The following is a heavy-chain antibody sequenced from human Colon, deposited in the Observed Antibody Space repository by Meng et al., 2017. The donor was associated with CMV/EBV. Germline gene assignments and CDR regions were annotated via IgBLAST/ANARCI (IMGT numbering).Heavy chain of an antibody. D-gene: IGHD6-13*01. CDR3: AIYPGSLGFSISWSLPAIDY. CDR2: INPHSLGT. Sequence: ASVKVSCKASGFTFTGYYIHWVRQAPGQGLEWMGWINPHSLGTKFAQKFQGRVTVTRDTSISTAYMELSGLRSDDTAVYYCAIYPGSLGFSISWSLPAIDYWGQGALVTVSS. V-gene: IGHV1-2*02. CDR1: GFTFTGYY. J-gene: IGHJ4*02.